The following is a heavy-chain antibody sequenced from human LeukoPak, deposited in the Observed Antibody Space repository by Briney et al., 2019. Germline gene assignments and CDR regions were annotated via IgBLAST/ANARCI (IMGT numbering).Heavy chain of an antibody. CDR3: ARSSYSSSSSV. V-gene: IGHV3-7*03. D-gene: IGHD6-6*01. CDR2: INSDGSEG. J-gene: IGHJ3*01. Sequence: QPGGSLRLSCAVSGFTFSGFWMSWCRQAPGKGLEWVASINSDGSEGYYADVVKGRFTISRDNAKNSLYLQINSLRAEDTAVYCCARSSYSSSSSVWGQGTMVTVSS. CDR1: GFTFSGFW.